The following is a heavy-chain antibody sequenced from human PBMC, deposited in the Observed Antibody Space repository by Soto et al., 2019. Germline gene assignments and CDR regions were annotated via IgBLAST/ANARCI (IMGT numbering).Heavy chain of an antibody. J-gene: IGHJ4*02. CDR3: ARIETYSSSWEN. V-gene: IGHV3-30-3*01. Sequence: PGGSLRLSCAASGFTFSIYPMHWVRQAPGKGLEWVAVLSYDGSNIHYADSVKGRFTISRDNSKNTLYLQMSSLRPEDTAVYYCARIETYSSSWENWGQGTLVTVSS. CDR2: LSYDGSNI. CDR1: GFTFSIYP. D-gene: IGHD6-13*01.